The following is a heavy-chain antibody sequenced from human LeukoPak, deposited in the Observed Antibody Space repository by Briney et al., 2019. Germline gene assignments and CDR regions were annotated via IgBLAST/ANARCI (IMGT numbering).Heavy chain of an antibody. Sequence: SSETLSLTCTVSGGSISSYYWSWIRQHPGKGLEWIGYIYYSGSTYYNPSLKSRVTISVDTSKNQFSLKLSSVTAADTAVYYCARSRRVGWFDPWGQGTLVTVSS. D-gene: IGHD5-24*01. CDR3: ARSRRVGWFDP. J-gene: IGHJ5*02. CDR1: GGSISSYY. V-gene: IGHV4-59*06. CDR2: IYYSGST.